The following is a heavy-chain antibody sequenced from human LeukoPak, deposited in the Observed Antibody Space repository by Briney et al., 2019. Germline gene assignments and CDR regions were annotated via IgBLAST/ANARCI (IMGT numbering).Heavy chain of an antibody. CDR3: ARDRGIGDYTDV. V-gene: IGHV4-59*01. Sequence: SETLSLTCTVSGGSISTYYWNWIRQPPGKALEWIAYVYYSGSTNYNPSLKSRVTISVDTSKNQFSLKLTSVTAADTAVYYCARDRGIGDYTDVWGKGTTVTVSS. CDR2: VYYSGST. J-gene: IGHJ6*03. CDR1: GGSISTYY. D-gene: IGHD3-10*01.